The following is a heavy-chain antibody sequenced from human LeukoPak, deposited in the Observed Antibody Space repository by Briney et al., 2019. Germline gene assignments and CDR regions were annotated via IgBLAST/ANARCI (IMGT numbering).Heavy chain of an antibody. J-gene: IGHJ4*02. V-gene: IGHV3-15*01. CDR2: IKSKADGGTT. D-gene: IGHD4-23*01. Sequence: GGSLRLSCAASGFTFSNAWMSGVRQAPGKGLEGVGRIKSKADGGTTDYAAPVKGRFTISRDDSKNTLYLQMNSLKTEDTAVYYCTTDVHDYGGVFDYWGQGTLVTVSS. CDR3: TTDVHDYGGVFDY. CDR1: GFTFSNAW.